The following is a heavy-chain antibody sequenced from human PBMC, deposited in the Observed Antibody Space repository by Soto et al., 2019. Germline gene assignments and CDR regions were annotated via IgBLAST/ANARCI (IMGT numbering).Heavy chain of an antibody. D-gene: IGHD1-26*01. V-gene: IGHV5-10-1*01. CDR3: AGRAAGATHYYDYYGRDV. Sequence: PGESLKISCKGSGYSFTSYWISWVRQMPGKGLEWMGRIDPSDSYTNYSPSFQGHVTISADKSISTAYLQWSSLKASDTAMYYCAGRAAGATHYYDYYGRDVWGQGTTLTVSS. CDR1: GYSFTSYW. CDR2: IDPSDSYT. J-gene: IGHJ6*02.